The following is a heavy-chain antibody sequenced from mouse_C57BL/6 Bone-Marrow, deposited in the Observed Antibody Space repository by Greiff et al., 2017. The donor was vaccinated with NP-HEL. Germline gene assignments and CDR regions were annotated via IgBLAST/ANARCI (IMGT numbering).Heavy chain of an antibody. J-gene: IGHJ3*01. D-gene: IGHD1-1*01. CDR3: ARRGPYYGSSYPFAY. CDR1: GYTFTSYT. V-gene: IGHV1-4*01. Sequence: VQLVESGAELARPGASVKMSCKASGYTFTSYTMHWVKQRPGQGLEWIGYINPSSGYTKYNQKFKDKATLTADKSSSTAYMQLSSLTSEDSAVYYCARRGPYYGSSYPFAYWGQGTLVTVSA. CDR2: INPSSGYT.